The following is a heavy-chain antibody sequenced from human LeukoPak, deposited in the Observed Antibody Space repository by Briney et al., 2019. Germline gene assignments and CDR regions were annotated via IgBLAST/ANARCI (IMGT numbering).Heavy chain of an antibody. Sequence: GGSLRLSCSASGFTFSTYAMHWVRQAPGKGLEYVSDINYDRGSTYYADSVKGRFTISRDNSKNTLYLQMSSLRSEDTAVYFCVKDRGGIQRDFDYWGQGTLVTVSS. D-gene: IGHD5-18*01. CDR1: GFTFSTYA. CDR2: INYDRGST. J-gene: IGHJ4*02. V-gene: IGHV3-64D*06. CDR3: VKDRGGIQRDFDY.